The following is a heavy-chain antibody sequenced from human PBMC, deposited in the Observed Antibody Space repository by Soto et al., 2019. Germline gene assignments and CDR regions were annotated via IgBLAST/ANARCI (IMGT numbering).Heavy chain of an antibody. Sequence: PGRSLRLSFAASGFTFRLYSLNWVRQAPGKGLEWVSSISDNGKYIYYADSVKGRFTISRDNAKNSLYLQMNSLRAEDTAVYYWARDVENGKHLYVFWGTGNRVT. CDR2: ISDNGKYI. CDR3: ARDVENGKHLYVF. CDR1: GFTFRLYS. J-gene: IGHJ4*01. D-gene: IGHD3-16*01. V-gene: IGHV3-21*01.